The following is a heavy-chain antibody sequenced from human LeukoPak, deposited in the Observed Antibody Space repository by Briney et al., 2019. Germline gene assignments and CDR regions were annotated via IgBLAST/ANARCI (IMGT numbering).Heavy chain of an antibody. Sequence: SETLSLTCTVSSGSASNSHYYWAWVRQPPGTGLEWLGSIYCSGSTYYNPSLKSRVTISVDTSKNQFSLKLSSVTAADTAVYYCARELILRWPRENYFDYWGQGTLVTVSS. CDR2: IYCSGST. V-gene: IGHV4-39*07. CDR1: SGSASNSHYY. CDR3: ARELILRWPRENYFDY. J-gene: IGHJ4*02. D-gene: IGHD5-12*01.